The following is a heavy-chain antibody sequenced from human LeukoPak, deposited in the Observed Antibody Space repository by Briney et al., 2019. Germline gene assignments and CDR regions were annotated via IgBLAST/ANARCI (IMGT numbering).Heavy chain of an antibody. CDR3: AKEKQQVGDYFDY. V-gene: IGHV3-48*03. J-gene: IGHJ4*02. D-gene: IGHD6-13*01. CDR2: ISSSGSTI. Sequence: GGSLRLSCAASGFTFSSYEMNWVCQAPGRGLEWVSYISSSGSTIFYADSVKGRFTISRDNAKNSLHLQMNSLRAEDTAVYYCAKEKQQVGDYFDYWGQGTLVTVSS. CDR1: GFTFSSYE.